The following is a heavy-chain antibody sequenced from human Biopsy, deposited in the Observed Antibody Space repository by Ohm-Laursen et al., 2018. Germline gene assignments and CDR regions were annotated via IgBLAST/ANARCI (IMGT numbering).Heavy chain of an antibody. CDR2: IYYSGTT. CDR1: GGSISSYY. J-gene: IGHJ6*02. D-gene: IGHD2/OR15-2a*01. CDR3: ARATNSTGWPYYYFYGMDV. Sequence: SETLSLTCTVSGGSISSYYWNWIRQPPGQGLEWIGYIYYSGTTDYSLSLKSRVTISVDTSKNQLSLRLNSVTAADTAVYYCARATNSTGWPYYYFYGMDVWGQGTTVTVSS. V-gene: IGHV4-59*01.